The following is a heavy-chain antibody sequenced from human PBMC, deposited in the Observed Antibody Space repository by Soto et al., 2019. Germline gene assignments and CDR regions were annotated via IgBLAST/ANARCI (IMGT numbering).Heavy chain of an antibody. CDR3: AREGVPYYDFWCGYYLGY. J-gene: IGHJ4*02. CDR2: INAGNGNT. Sequence: ASVKVSCKASGYTFTSYAMHWVRQAPGQRLEWMGWINAGNGNTKYSQKFQGRVTITRDTSASTAYMELSSLRSEDTAVYYCAREGVPYYDFWCGYYLGYWGQGTLVTVSS. V-gene: IGHV1-3*01. CDR1: GYTFTSYA. D-gene: IGHD3-3*01.